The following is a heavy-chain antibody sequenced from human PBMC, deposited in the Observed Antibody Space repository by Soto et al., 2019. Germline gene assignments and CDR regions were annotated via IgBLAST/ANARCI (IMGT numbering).Heavy chain of an antibody. CDR2: IYYSGST. J-gene: IGHJ4*02. Sequence: SETLSLTCTVSGGSISSGGYYWSWIRQHPGKGLEWIGYIYYSGSTYYNPSLKSRVTISVDTSKNQFSLKLSSVTAADTAVYYCARGPSTSDYYDSSGYYYGLDYWGQGTLVTVSS. CDR3: ARGPSTSDYYDSSGYYYGLDY. D-gene: IGHD3-22*01. CDR1: GGSISSGGYY. V-gene: IGHV4-31*03.